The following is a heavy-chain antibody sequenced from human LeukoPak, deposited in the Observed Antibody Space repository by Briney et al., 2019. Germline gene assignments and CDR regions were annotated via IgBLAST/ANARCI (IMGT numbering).Heavy chain of an antibody. CDR2: INPNSGGT. V-gene: IGHV1-2*02. J-gene: IGHJ3*02. D-gene: IGHD3-10*01. CDR3: ARRLGSYAFDI. CDR1: GYTFTGYY. Sequence: ASVKVSCKASGYTFTGYYMHWVRQAPGQGLEWMGWINPNSGGTSYAQKFQGRVTMTRDTSISTAYMELSRLRSDDTAVYYCARRLGSYAFDIRGQGTMVTVSS.